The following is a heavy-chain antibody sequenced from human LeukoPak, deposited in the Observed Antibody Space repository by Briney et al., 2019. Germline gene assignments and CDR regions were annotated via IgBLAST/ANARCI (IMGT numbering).Heavy chain of an antibody. Sequence: GGSLRLSCAASGFTFSNYAMSWVRQAPGKGLEWVSGISSSGGSTYYADSVKGRFTISRDNSKKTMYLQMNSLRAEDTAKYYCAKRRGEQWLDYGYLEYWGQGTLVIVSS. J-gene: IGHJ4*02. CDR3: AKRRGEQWLDYGYLEY. D-gene: IGHD6-19*01. V-gene: IGHV3-23*01. CDR1: GFTFSNYA. CDR2: ISSSGGST.